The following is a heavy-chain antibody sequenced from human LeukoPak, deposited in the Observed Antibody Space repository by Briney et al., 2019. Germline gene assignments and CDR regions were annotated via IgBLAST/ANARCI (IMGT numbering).Heavy chain of an antibody. Sequence: PGGSLRLSCTTSGLTFSTSGFNWVRQAPGKGLEWVASIGPTGFDRYHADSIKGRFTISRDNANNFLYLQMDSLRAEDTAVYYCATETNGRHYDYWGQGTLLSVSS. CDR2: IGPTGFDR. D-gene: IGHD1-14*01. J-gene: IGHJ4*02. CDR1: GLTFSTSG. CDR3: ATETNGRHYDY. V-gene: IGHV3-21*06.